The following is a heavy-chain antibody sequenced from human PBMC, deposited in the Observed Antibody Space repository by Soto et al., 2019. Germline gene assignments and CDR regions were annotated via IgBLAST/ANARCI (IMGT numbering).Heavy chain of an antibody. CDR1: GGSISTGGYY. Sequence: QVQLQESGPGLVKSSQTLSLTCTVSGGSISTGGYYWRWIRQRPGRGLEWIGYIYHSGMTFSNPSLQSRVAISIDTSQNQFSLKLSSVTAADTAVYYCATVRWELHDAFDIWGHGTMVSVSS. CDR3: ATVRWELHDAFDI. V-gene: IGHV4-31*03. CDR2: IYHSGMT. J-gene: IGHJ3*02. D-gene: IGHD1-26*01.